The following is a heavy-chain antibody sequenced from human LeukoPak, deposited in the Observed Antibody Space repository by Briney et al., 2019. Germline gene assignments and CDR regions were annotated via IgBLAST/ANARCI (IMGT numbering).Heavy chain of an antibody. J-gene: IGHJ4*02. CDR2: ISYDGSYK. CDR1: GFTVSRNY. CDR3: ARGLHRIAVAGTGSFPFDY. Sequence: PGGSLRLSCVASGFTVSRNYMNWVRQAPGKGLEWVALISYDGSYKYYVDSVKGRFTISRDNSKNTLYLQMNSLRAEDTAIYYCARGLHRIAVAGTGSFPFDYWGQGTLVTVSS. V-gene: IGHV3-30*03. D-gene: IGHD6-19*01.